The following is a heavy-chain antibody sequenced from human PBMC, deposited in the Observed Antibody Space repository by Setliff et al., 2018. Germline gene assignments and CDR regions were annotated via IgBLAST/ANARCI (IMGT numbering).Heavy chain of an antibody. Sequence: KPSETLSLTCTVSGGSISSYYWSWIRQPAGKGLEWIGHIYIGGSANCNPSLKSRVTMSIDTSKNQFSLKLNSVIAADMAVYYCAREQWLDPPGYYYMDVWAKGSTVTVPS. CDR1: GGSISSYY. J-gene: IGHJ6*03. CDR2: IYIGGSA. V-gene: IGHV4-4*07. D-gene: IGHD6-19*01. CDR3: AREQWLDPPGYYYMDV.